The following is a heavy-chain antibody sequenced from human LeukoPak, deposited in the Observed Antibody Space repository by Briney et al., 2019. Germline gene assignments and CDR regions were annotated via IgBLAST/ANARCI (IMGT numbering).Heavy chain of an antibody. CDR3: ARDSSGYPEYFQH. V-gene: IGHV1-69*02. J-gene: IGHJ1*01. CDR2: IIPILGIA. D-gene: IGHD3-22*01. CDR1: GGTFSSYT. Sequence: SVKVSCKASGGTFSSYTISWVRQAPGQGLEWMGRIIPILGIANYAQKFQGRVTITADKSTTTAYMELSSLRSEDTAVYYCARDSSGYPEYFQHWGQGTLVTVSS.